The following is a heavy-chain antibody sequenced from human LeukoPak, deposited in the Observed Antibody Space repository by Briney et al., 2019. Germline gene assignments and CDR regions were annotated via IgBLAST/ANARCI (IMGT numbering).Heavy chain of an antibody. CDR1: GFTFSSSD. J-gene: IGHJ4*02. CDR3: ARDQNWEEAY. V-gene: IGHV3-23*01. D-gene: IGHD7-27*01. Sequence: GGSLRVSCAASGFTFSSSDMSWFRQAPGKGLEWVSVISGSGGSTNYADSVKGRFTISRDNSKNTLNPQMHSVRVEDTAIYYCARDQNWEEAYWGQGTLVTVSS. CDR2: ISGSGGST.